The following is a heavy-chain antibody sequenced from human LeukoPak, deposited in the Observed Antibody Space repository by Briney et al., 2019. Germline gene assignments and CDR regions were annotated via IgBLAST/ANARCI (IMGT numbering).Heavy chain of an antibody. J-gene: IGHJ3*02. CDR2: ISSSSSYI. V-gene: IGHV3-21*01. CDR3: ARVVVDAFDI. CDR1: GFTFSSYA. D-gene: IGHD2-15*01. Sequence: GGSLRLSCAASGFTFSSYAMSWVRQAPGKGLEWVSSISSSSSYIYYADSVKGRFTISRDNAENSLYLQMNSLRAEDTAVYYCARVVVDAFDIWGQGTMVTVSS.